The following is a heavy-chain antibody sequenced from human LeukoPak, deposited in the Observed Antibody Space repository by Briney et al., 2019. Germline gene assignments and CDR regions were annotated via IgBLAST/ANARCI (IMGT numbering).Heavy chain of an antibody. Sequence: GGSLRLSCAASGFTFSSYAMSWVRQAPGKGLEWVSAISGSGGSTYYADSVKGRFTFSRDNSKNTLYLQMNSLRAEDTAVYYCAKDLIEQWLVSGWFDPWGQGTLVTVSS. V-gene: IGHV3-23*01. D-gene: IGHD6-19*01. CDR3: AKDLIEQWLVSGWFDP. CDR1: GFTFSSYA. J-gene: IGHJ5*02. CDR2: ISGSGGST.